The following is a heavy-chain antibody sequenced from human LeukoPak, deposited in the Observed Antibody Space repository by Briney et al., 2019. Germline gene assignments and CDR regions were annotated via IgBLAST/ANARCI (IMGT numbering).Heavy chain of an antibody. Sequence: PSETLSLACTVSGGSISSISYYWGWIRQPPGKGLEWIGHIYYSGSAFYNPSLKSRVTISVDTPKKQFSLKLSSVTAADTAVYYCAREIPYYYGSGSYFDYWGQGTLVTVSS. V-gene: IGHV4-39*07. D-gene: IGHD3-10*01. CDR1: GGSISSISYY. CDR3: AREIPYYYGSGSYFDY. J-gene: IGHJ4*02. CDR2: IYYSGSA.